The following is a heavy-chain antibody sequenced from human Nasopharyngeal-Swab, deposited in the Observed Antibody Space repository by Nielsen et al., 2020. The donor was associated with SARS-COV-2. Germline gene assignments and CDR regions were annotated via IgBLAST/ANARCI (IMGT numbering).Heavy chain of an antibody. Sequence: GGSLRLSCAASGFTFSSYAMHWVRQAPGKGLEWVAVISYDGSNKYYADSVKGRFTISRDNSKNTLYLQMNSLRAEDTAVYYCARALHCTNGVCYVSYYYMDVWGKGTTVTVSS. V-gene: IGHV3-30-3*01. CDR2: ISYDGSNK. CDR3: ARALHCTNGVCYVSYYYMDV. CDR1: GFTFSSYA. J-gene: IGHJ6*03. D-gene: IGHD2-8*01.